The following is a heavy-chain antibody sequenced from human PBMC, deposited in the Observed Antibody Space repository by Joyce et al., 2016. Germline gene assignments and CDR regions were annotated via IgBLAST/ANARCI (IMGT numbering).Heavy chain of an antibody. CDR3: ARDRHSGYAMGFFDY. J-gene: IGHJ4*02. D-gene: IGHD5-12*01. V-gene: IGHV7-4-1*02. CDR1: GYPFTEYA. CDR2: INTIAGDP. Sequence: QVQLVQSGSELKKPGASVMISCNSSGYPFTEYAFNGVRQAPGQGVEWMGWINTIAGDPTYAQGLTGRFVFSLDTSVSTAYLQISSLTAEDTAVYYCARDRHSGYAMGFFDYWGQGTLVTVSS.